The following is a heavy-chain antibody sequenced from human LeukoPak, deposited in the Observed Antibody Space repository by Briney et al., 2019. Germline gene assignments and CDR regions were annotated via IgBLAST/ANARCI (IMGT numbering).Heavy chain of an antibody. CDR1: GASISSGGYY. Sequence: SETLSLTCTVSGASISSGGYYWNWIRQHPGKGLEWIAYIFYSGSTHYNPSLKSRVTISVDTSKNQFSLKLSSVTAADSAVYYCAREVTGYFLLDYWGQGTLVTVSS. D-gene: IGHD3-9*01. J-gene: IGHJ4*02. V-gene: IGHV4-31*03. CDR2: IFYSGST. CDR3: AREVTGYFLLDY.